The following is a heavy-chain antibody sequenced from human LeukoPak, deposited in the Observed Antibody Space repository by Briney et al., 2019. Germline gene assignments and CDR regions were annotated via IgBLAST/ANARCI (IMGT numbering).Heavy chain of an antibody. V-gene: IGHV3-66*01. CDR2: IYTGGET. Sequence: GGSLRLSCAASGFTFSSYEMNWVRQAPGKGLEWISLIYTGGETYYTDSVKGRFTISRDNSKNTLYLQMNSLRVGDTAVYFCVNRYFDYWGQGTLVTVSS. J-gene: IGHJ4*02. CDR1: GFTFSSYE. CDR3: VNRYFDY.